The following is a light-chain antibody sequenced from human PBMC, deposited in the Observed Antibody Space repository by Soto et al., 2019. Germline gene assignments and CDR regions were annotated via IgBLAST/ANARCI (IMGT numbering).Light chain of an antibody. V-gene: IGLV2-11*01. CDR3: CSYAGRYSL. Sequence: QSALTQPRSVSGSPGQSVTISCTGTSSDVGGYDYVSWYQQHPGKAPKLMIYDVSKRPSGVPDRFSGSKSGNTASLTISGLRAEDEADYYCCSYAGRYSLFGGGTK. J-gene: IGLJ3*02. CDR2: DVS. CDR1: SSDVGGYDY.